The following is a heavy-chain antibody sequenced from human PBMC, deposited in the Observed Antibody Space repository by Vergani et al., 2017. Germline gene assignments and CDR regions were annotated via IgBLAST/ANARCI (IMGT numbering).Heavy chain of an antibody. Sequence: EVQVVESGGGLVQPGGSLRLSCEASGITFWKFGMHWVRQGPGKGLEWVSGISWNSGAVDYADSVRGRFTFSRDNSRYTLDLQMDSLRAEDTAVYHCVRERAPFDAFDVWGQGTMVTVSS. J-gene: IGHJ3*01. CDR2: ISWNSGAV. CDR1: GITFWKFG. CDR3: VRERAPFDAFDV. V-gene: IGHV3-9*01.